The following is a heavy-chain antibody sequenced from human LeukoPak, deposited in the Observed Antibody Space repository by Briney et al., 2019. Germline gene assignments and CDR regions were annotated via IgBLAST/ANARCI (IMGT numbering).Heavy chain of an antibody. CDR1: GYTFTSYD. CDR2: MNPNSGNT. D-gene: IGHD2-8*02. V-gene: IGHV1-8*01. CDR3: ARVPTGARIGGFGFHP. Sequence: ASVKVSCKASGYTFTSYDINWVRQTTGQGLEWMGWMNPNSGNTGYAQKFQGRVTMTRNTSISTAYMELSSLRSEDTAVYYCARVPTGARIGGFGFHPWGQGTLVTVSS. J-gene: IGHJ5*02.